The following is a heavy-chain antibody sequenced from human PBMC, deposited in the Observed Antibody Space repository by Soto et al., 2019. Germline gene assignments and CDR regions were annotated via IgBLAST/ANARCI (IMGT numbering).Heavy chain of an antibody. J-gene: IGHJ4*02. CDR2: MNPNSGDT. V-gene: IGHV1-8*01. CDR1: GYTFTSYD. CDR3: ARGGGRRQQLARSPDY. D-gene: IGHD6-13*01. Sequence: ASVKVSCKASGYTFTSYDINWVRQATGQGLEWMGWMNPNSGDTGYAQKFQGRVTMTRNTSISTAYMELSSLRSEDTAVYYCARGGGRRQQLARSPDYWGQGTLVTVSS.